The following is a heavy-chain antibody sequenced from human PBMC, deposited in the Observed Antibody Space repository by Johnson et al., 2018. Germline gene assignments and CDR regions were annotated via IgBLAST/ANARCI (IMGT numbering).Heavy chain of an antibody. D-gene: IGHD5/OR15-5a*01. CDR2: MNPNSGNT. CDR3: ARYVYANAFDI. V-gene: IGHV1-8*01. CDR1: GYTFTSYD. J-gene: IGHJ3*02. Sequence: QVQLQESGAEVKKPGASVKVSCKASGYTFTSYDINWVRQATGQGLEWMGWMNPNSGNTGYAQKFQGRVTMTSNTSISTASMELSGLRSEESAVYYCARYVYANAFDIWGQGTMVTVSS.